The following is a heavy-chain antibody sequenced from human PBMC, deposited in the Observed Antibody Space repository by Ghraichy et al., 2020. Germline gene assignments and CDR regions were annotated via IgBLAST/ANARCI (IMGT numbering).Heavy chain of an antibody. CDR1: GFTFSRYT. D-gene: IGHD6-13*01. CDR2: ISSNSAYI. Sequence: ETLSLTCAASGFTFSRYTMTWVRQAPGKGLEWVSTISSNSAYIYYADSLKGRFTISRDNAYDSLYLQMNNLRAEDTAVYYCARDPLRGSSSEGWFDPWGQGTLVTVFS. V-gene: IGHV3-21*01. CDR3: ARDPLRGSSSEGWFDP. J-gene: IGHJ5*02.